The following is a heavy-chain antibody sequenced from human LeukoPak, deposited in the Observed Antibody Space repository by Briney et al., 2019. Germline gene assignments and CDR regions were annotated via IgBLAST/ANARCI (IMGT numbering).Heavy chain of an antibody. D-gene: IGHD3-9*01. CDR1: GGSFSGYY. Sequence: SETLSLTCAVYGGSFSGYYWSWIRQPPGKGLEWIGEINHSGSTNYNPSLKSRVTISVDTSKNQFSLKLSSVTAADTAVYYCAGIYYDILTGYFWGRGTMVTVSS. V-gene: IGHV4-34*01. J-gene: IGHJ3*01. CDR2: INHSGST. CDR3: AGIYYDILTGYF.